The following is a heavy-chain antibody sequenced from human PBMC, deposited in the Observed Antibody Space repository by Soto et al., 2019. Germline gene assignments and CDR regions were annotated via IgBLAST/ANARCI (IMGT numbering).Heavy chain of an antibody. CDR3: GKAGYGSGSYYTLSFDS. V-gene: IGHV3-23*01. Sequence: EVQLLESGGGLVQPGGSLRLSCAGSGFTFSSHAVSWVRQAPGKGLECVSSITNTGGSTYYADSVKGRFTISRDNSTNPVYLQMNSLRAEYTAVDYGGKAGYGSGSYYTLSFDSWGQGSLVTVSS. J-gene: IGHJ4*02. D-gene: IGHD3-10*01. CDR1: GFTFSSHA. CDR2: ITNTGGST.